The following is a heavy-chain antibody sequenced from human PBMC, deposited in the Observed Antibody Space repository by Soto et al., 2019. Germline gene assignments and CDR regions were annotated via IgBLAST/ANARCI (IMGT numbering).Heavy chain of an antibody. CDR2: IYYSGST. D-gene: IGHD3-22*01. Sequence: PSETLSLTCTVSGGSISSSSYYWGWIRQPPGKGLEWIGSIYYSGSTYYNPSLKSRVTISVDTSKNQFSLKLSSVTAADTAVYYCARETPHQDYYDSSGRPNAFDIWGQGTMVTVSS. V-gene: IGHV4-39*02. J-gene: IGHJ3*02. CDR1: GGSISSSSYY. CDR3: ARETPHQDYYDSSGRPNAFDI.